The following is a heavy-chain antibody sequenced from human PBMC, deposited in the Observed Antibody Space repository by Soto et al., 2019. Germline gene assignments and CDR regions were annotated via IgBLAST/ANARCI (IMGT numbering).Heavy chain of an antibody. CDR3: ARNPKPYSTSWYLAN. V-gene: IGHV3-30*04. D-gene: IGHD6-13*01. CDR1: GFTFSNYP. Sequence: QVQLVESGGGVVQPGKSLRLSCAASGFTFSNYPMHWVRQSPGKGLEWVAVILYDGSNKYYGDSVKGRFTISRDDSKNTLYLQINSLRVEDTAVYYCARNPKPYSTSWYLANWSQGTLVTVSS. CDR2: ILYDGSNK. J-gene: IGHJ4*02.